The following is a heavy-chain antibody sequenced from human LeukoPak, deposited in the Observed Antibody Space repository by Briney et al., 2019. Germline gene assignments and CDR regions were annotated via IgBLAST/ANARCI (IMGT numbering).Heavy chain of an antibody. J-gene: IGHJ4*02. D-gene: IGHD3-22*01. CDR1: GFTFSSYE. Sequence: GGSLRLSCAASGFTFSSYEMNWVRQAPGKGLEWVSYISSSGSTIYYADSVKGRFTISRDNAKNSLYLQMNSLRAEDTAVYYCARVRYYYDSSGYCSDYWGQGTLVTVSS. CDR2: ISSSGSTI. CDR3: ARVRYYYDSSGYCSDY. V-gene: IGHV3-48*03.